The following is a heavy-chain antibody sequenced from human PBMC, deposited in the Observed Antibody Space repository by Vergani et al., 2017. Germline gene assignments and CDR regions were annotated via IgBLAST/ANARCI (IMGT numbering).Heavy chain of an antibody. CDR3: TTDPRDCGDGSCYWLRDHHYYGMDV. CDR1: GFSFRNAW. V-gene: IGHV3-15*07. CDR2: IKSTFDRGTT. Sequence: EVQLVESGGGIVKPGGSLRLSCVASGFSFRNAWMNWVRRTPGKGLEWVDRIKSTFDRGTTDYAAAVKGRFTISRDDSKNTLFLQMNGLKTEDIGVYYCTTDPRDCGDGSCYWLRDHHYYGMDVWGQGTTVTVSS. J-gene: IGHJ6*02. D-gene: IGHD2-21*01.